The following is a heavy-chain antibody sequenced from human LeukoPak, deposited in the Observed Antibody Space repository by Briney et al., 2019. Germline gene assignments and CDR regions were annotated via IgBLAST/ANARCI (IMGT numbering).Heavy chain of an antibody. Sequence: GESLKISCKASGYRSTSYWIGWVRQMPGKGLECMGIIHPGDSETRYSPSFQGQVTISADKPINTAYLQWSSLQTSDTAMYYCARHPYTSYCTTASCHRWLDPWGQGTLVNVSP. D-gene: IGHD2-2*01. CDR3: ARHPYTSYCTTASCHRWLDP. V-gene: IGHV5-51*01. CDR2: IHPGDSET. CDR1: GYRSTSYW. J-gene: IGHJ5*02.